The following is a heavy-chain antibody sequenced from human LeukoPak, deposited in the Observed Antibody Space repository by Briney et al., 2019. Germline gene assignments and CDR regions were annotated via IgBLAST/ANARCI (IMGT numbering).Heavy chain of an antibody. D-gene: IGHD3-3*01. CDR1: GYTFIDYY. J-gene: IGHJ4*02. CDR3: ARSGLLPAGGSEFDN. V-gene: IGHV1-2*02. CDR2: INPESGIA. Sequence: ASVKVSCKASGYTFIDYYLHWVRQAPGQGLEWMGWINPESGIARYSQGFRGRVALTRDTSINTVYMEFTRLTSADTAVYYCARSGLLPAGGSEFDNWGQGTLVTVSS.